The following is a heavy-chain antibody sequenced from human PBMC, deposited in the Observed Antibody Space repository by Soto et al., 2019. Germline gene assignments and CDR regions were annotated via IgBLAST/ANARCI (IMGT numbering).Heavy chain of an antibody. CDR1: GDTISTGGYS. D-gene: IGHD3-22*01. J-gene: IGHJ4*02. CDR3: AKGASYYYDSSGHFDY. Sequence: SETLSLTCGVSGDTISTGGYSWAWIRQPPGKALEWIGHTYHSGNPYYNPSLKSRVIISVDRSKNQFSLKVSSVTAADTAVYYCAKGASYYYDSSGHFDYWGQGTLVTVSS. CDR2: TYHSGNP. V-gene: IGHV4-30-2*01.